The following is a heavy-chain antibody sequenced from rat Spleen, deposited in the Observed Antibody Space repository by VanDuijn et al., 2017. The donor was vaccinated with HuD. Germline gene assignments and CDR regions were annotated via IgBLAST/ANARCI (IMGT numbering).Heavy chain of an antibody. V-gene: IGHV5S13*01. CDR3: ARHPDYSNYFDY. D-gene: IGHD1-1*01. CDR2: ISTGGGST. Sequence: EVQLVESGGGLVRPGGSLKLSCAASGFTFSNYGMAWVRQTPTKGLEWVASISTGGGSTYYRDSVKGRFTVSRDNAKSTLYLQMDSLRSEDTATYYCARHPDYSNYFDYWGQGVMVTVSS. J-gene: IGHJ2*01. CDR1: GFTFSNYG.